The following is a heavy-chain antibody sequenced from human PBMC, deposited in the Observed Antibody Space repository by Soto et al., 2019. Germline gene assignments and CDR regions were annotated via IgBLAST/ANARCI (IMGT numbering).Heavy chain of an antibody. CDR2: INSDGTTT. CDR3: ARGEMATIWPLAY. J-gene: IGHJ4*02. V-gene: IGHV3-74*01. D-gene: IGHD5-12*01. CDR1: GFTFSAYW. Sequence: GGSLRLSCAASGFTFSAYWMHWVRQAPGEGLVCVSRINSDGTTTNYADSVKGRFTISRDNAENTLYLQMNSLRAEDTAVYHCARGEMATIWPLAYWGQGALVTVSS.